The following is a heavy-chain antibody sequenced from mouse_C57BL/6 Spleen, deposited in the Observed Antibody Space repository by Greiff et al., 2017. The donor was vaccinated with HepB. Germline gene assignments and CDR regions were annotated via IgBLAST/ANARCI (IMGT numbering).Heavy chain of an antibody. J-gene: IGHJ1*03. Sequence: EVMLVESGGGLVKPGGSLKLSCAASGFTFSDYGMHWVRQAPEKGLEWVAYISSGSSTIYYADTVKGRFTISRDNAKNTLFLQMTSLRSEDTAMYYGARLDYYGSSYGYFDVWGTGTTVTVSS. CDR3: ARLDYYGSSYGYFDV. CDR1: GFTFSDYG. CDR2: ISSGSSTI. V-gene: IGHV5-17*01. D-gene: IGHD1-1*01.